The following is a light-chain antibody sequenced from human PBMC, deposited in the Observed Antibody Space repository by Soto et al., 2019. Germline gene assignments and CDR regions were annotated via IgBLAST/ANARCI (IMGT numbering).Light chain of an antibody. CDR1: QSLSGY. CDR3: QDRGNWPLFT. V-gene: IGKV3-11*01. J-gene: IGKJ4*01. CDR2: SAS. Sequence: EIVLTQSPATLSLSLGERATLSCRASQSLSGYLAWYQQKSGQPPRLLIYSASHRATGIPARFTGSGSGTDFTLTISRLEPEDFAVYYCQDRGNWPLFTFGGGTKVDLK.